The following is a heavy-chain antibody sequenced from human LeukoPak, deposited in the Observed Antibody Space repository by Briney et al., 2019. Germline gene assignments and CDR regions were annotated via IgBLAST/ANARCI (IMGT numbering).Heavy chain of an antibody. CDR2: IHYSGST. CDR3: ARLTLSGSRSVLDAFDI. CDR1: GGSSSGFY. Sequence: SETLSLTCTVSGGSSSGFYWSWIRQPPGKGLEWIGSIHYSGSTYYNPSLKSRVTISVDTSKNQFSLELSSVTAADTAVYYCARLTLSGSRSVLDAFDIWGQGTMVTVSS. V-gene: IGHV4-39*01. J-gene: IGHJ3*02. D-gene: IGHD3-10*01.